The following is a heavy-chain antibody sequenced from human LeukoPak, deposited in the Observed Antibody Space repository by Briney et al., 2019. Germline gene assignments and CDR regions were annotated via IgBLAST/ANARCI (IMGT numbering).Heavy chain of an antibody. CDR1: GFTFSSYW. J-gene: IGHJ6*02. CDR3: AREGLYKIGLDV. V-gene: IGHV3-7*01. Sequence: GSLRLSCAASGFTFSSYWMTWVRQAPGKGLEWVANIKQDGSEKYYVDSVKGRSTISRDNAKNSLYLQMNSLRAEDTAVYYCAREGLYKIGLDVWGQGTTVTVSS. D-gene: IGHD3-10*01. CDR2: IKQDGSEK.